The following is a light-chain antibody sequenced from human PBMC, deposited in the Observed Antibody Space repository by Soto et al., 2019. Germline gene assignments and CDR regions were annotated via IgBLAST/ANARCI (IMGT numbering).Light chain of an antibody. CDR1: QSLTSSY. CDR2: GAS. V-gene: IGKV3-20*01. J-gene: IGKJ1*01. CDR3: QQYGSSPRT. Sequence: EIGLTQSPGTLSLSPGERATLSCRASQSLTSSYLAWYQQKPGQAPRLLIYGASTRATGIPDRFSGSGSGTDFSLTISRLEPGDFAVYYYQQYGSSPRTFGPGPKVDIK.